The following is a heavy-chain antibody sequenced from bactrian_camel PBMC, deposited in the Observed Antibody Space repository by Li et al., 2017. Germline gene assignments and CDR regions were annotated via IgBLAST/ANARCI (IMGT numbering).Heavy chain of an antibody. V-gene: IGHV3S26*01. Sequence: HVQLVESGGGSAQAGESLRLSCAASGFTGSSYCMGWFRQVPGKEREGVATIDVDGNDSYAESVKGRFTISKDNAKNTLYLQMNSLKPEDTAMYYCAAVGSWEYCSGDFDVDSGFAYWGQGTQVTVS. J-gene: IGHJ6*01. CDR2: IDVDGND. D-gene: IGHD2*01. CDR3: AAVGSWEYCSGDFDVDSGFAY. CDR1: GFTGSSYC.